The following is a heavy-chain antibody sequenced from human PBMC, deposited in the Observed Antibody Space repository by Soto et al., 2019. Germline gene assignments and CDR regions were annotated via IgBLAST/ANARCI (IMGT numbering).Heavy chain of an antibody. Sequence: PAGSLSLACAAFGFTISGKKYVAWVSQAPGKGLEWVSALYDLDGSFYAASVKGRFTTSSDSSKTTVYLQMNDLRPEDTSVYYCATWHERVHAYDVWGQGTTVTVSS. CDR1: GFTISGKKY. CDR2: LYDLDGS. D-gene: IGHD1-1*01. CDR3: ATWHERVHAYDV. J-gene: IGHJ3*01. V-gene: IGHV3-53*01.